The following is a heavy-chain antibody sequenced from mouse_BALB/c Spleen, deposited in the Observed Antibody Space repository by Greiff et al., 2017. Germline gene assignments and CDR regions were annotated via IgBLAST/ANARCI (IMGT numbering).Heavy chain of an antibody. CDR2: IYPYNGGT. CDR1: GYTFTDYN. V-gene: IGHV1S29*02. J-gene: IGHJ4*01. Sequence: EVQLQQSGPELVKPGASVKISCKASGYTFTDYNMHWVKQSHGKSLEWIGYIYPYNGGTGYNQKFKSKATLTVDNSSSTAYMELRSLTSEDSAVYYCARGVYYYGSSSVDYAMDYWGQGTSVTVSS. CDR3: ARGVYYYGSSSVDYAMDY. D-gene: IGHD1-1*01.